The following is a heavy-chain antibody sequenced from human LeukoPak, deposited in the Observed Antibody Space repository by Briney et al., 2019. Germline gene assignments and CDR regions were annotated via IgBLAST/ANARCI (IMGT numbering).Heavy chain of an antibody. J-gene: IGHJ4*02. CDR2: MNPNSGNT. Sequence: RASVKVSCKSSGYTFTSYDINWVRQATGQGREWMGWMNPNSGNTGYAQKFHGRGTMNRNTPISTAYMELSRLRSEDTAVYYCARVLPKVLLRGPSGDYWGQGTLVTVSS. V-gene: IGHV1-8*01. D-gene: IGHD3-10*01. CDR1: GYTFTSYD. CDR3: ARVLPKVLLRGPSGDY.